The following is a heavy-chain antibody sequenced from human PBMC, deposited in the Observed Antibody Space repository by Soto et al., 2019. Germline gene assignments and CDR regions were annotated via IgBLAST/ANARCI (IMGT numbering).Heavy chain of an antibody. CDR1: GDSVSSNSAA. V-gene: IGHV6-1*01. Sequence: KQSQTLSLTCAISGDSVSSNSAAWNWIRQSPSRGLEWLGRTYYRSKWYNDYAVSVKSRITINPDTSKNQFSLQLNSVTPEDTAVYYCARSKGSSWDDHHDAFDIWGQGTMVTVSS. CDR2: TYYRSKWYN. CDR3: ARSKGSSWDDHHDAFDI. D-gene: IGHD6-13*01. J-gene: IGHJ3*02.